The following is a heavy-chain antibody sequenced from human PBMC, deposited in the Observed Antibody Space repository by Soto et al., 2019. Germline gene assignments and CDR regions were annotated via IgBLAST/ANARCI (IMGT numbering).Heavy chain of an antibody. Sequence: GASVKVSCKASGYTFTSYYMHWVRQAPGQGLEWMGIINPSGGSTSYAQKFQGRVTMTRDTSTSTVYMELCSLRSEDTAVYYCASDGSGSYSLDYWGQGTLVTVSS. V-gene: IGHV1-46*03. CDR3: ASDGSGSYSLDY. CDR2: INPSGGST. D-gene: IGHD3-10*01. J-gene: IGHJ4*02. CDR1: GYTFTSYY.